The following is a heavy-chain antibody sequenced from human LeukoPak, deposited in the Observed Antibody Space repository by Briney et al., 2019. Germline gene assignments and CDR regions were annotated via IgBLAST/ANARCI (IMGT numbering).Heavy chain of an antibody. Sequence: PSETLSLTCTVSGGSISSYYWSWIRQPPGKGLEWIGYIYYSGSTNYNPSLKSRITISGDTSKNQFSLKLSSVTAADTAVYYCARLIAVAGTGDYFDYWGQGTLVTVSS. J-gene: IGHJ4*02. V-gene: IGHV4-59*01. CDR2: IYYSGST. D-gene: IGHD6-19*01. CDR1: GGSISSYY. CDR3: ARLIAVAGTGDYFDY.